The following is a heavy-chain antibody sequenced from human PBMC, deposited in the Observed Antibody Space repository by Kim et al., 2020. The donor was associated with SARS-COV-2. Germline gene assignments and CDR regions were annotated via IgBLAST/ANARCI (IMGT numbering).Heavy chain of an antibody. CDR1: GFTFSSYW. V-gene: IGHV3-7*03. CDR3: ARDRVLARSIHDYFDY. CDR2: IKQDGSEK. Sequence: GGSLRLSCAASGFTFSSYWMSWVRQAPGKGLEWVANIKQDGSEKYYVDSVKGRFTISRDNAKNSLYLQMNSLRAEDTAVYYCARDRVLARSIHDYFDYWGQGTLVTVSS. J-gene: IGHJ4*02. D-gene: IGHD5-12*01.